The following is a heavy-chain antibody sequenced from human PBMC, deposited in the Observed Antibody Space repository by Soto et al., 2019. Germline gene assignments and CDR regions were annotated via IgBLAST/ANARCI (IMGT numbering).Heavy chain of an antibody. J-gene: IGHJ6*03. Sequence: QVQLQESGPGLVKPSGTLSLTCAVSGGSVTISNWWSWVRQTPGKGLEWIGQIHHSGSTNYNSSLTSRVTISVDKSKNQFSLEMKSVTAADTAVYYCARGGYYFYMDVWGKGTTVTVSS. V-gene: IGHV4-4*02. CDR1: GGSVTISNW. CDR2: IHHSGST. D-gene: IGHD1-26*01. CDR3: ARGGYYFYMDV.